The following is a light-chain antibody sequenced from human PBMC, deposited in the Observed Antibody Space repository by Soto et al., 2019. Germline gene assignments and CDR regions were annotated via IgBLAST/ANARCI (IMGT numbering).Light chain of an antibody. CDR2: DAS. CDR1: QGISND. CDR3: QQCSGHHPLN. J-gene: IGKJ4*01. V-gene: IGKV1-13*02. Sequence: AIQLTQSPSSLSASVGDSVAITCRASQGISNDLAWYQQRPGRPPKLLIYDASTLERGVPSRFSGSGSGTDFTLTSRSLQPEDFATYSCQQCSGHHPLNFGGGTRVEI.